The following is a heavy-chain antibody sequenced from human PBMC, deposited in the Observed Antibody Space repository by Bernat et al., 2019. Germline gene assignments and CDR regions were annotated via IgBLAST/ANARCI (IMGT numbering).Heavy chain of an antibody. CDR2: IYYSGST. D-gene: IGHD1-1*01. J-gene: IGHJ4*02. CDR3: ARDPSTFAGYFDY. V-gene: IGHV4-59*01. CDR1: GGSSNNYF. Sequence: QVQLQESGPGLVKPSETLSLTCTVSGGSSNNYFWSWIRQPPGKGLEWIGYIYYSGSTNYNPSFKSRVTISVDTSKNQFSLKLSSVTAADTAVYYCARDPSTFAGYFDYWGQGTLVTVSS.